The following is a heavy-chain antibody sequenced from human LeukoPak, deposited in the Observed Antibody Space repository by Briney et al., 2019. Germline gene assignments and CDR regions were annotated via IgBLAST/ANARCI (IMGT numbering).Heavy chain of an antibody. D-gene: IGHD3-3*01. CDR3: ARRSTIFYGMDV. CDR2: IYPGDSET. V-gene: IGHV5-51*01. J-gene: IGHJ6*02. CDR1: GYSFTSYW. Sequence: GESLKISCKGSGYSFTSYWIAWVRQMPGKGLEWMGIIYPGDSETRYSLSFQGQVTISADKSISSVYLQWSSLKASDTATYYCARRSTIFYGMDVWGQGTTVTVSS.